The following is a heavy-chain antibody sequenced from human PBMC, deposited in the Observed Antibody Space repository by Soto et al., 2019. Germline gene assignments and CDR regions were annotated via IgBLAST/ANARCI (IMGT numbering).Heavy chain of an antibody. CDR3: ARGDCSTTRCYERTYYYYGMDV. D-gene: IGHD2-2*01. Sequence: ASVKVSCKASGYTFNGYYIHWVRQAPGQGPEWMGWINPNSGGTNSAQKFQGRVTMTRDTSIGTAYMELSRLRSDDTAVYYCARGDCSTTRCYERTYYYYGMDVWGQGTTVTVSS. CDR2: INPNSGGT. J-gene: IGHJ6*02. V-gene: IGHV1-2*02. CDR1: GYTFNGYY.